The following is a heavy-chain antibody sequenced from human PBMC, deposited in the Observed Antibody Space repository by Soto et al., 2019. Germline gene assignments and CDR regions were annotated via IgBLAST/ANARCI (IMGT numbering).Heavy chain of an antibody. V-gene: IGHV1-69*13. CDR3: ARAHAIHNWFDP. J-gene: IGHJ5*02. CDR1: GGTFSSYA. Sequence: WASVKVSCKASGGTFSSYAISWVRQAPGQGLEWMGGIIPIFGTANYAQKFQGRVTITADESTSTAYMELSSLRSEDTAVYYCARAHAIHNWFDPWGQGTLVTVSS. CDR2: IIPIFGTA. D-gene: IGHD2-8*01.